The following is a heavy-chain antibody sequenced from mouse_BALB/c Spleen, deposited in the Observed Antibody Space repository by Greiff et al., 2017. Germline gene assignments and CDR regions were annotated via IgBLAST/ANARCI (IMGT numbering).Heavy chain of an antibody. J-gene: IGHJ3*01. Sequence: QVQLQQSGAELVKPGASVKLSCKASGYTFTSYDINWVRQRPEQGLEWIVWIFPGDGSTKYNEKFKGKATLTTDKSSSTAYMQLSRLTSEDSAVYFCARSDTTVVDAWFAYWGQGTLVTVSA. D-gene: IGHD1-1*01. CDR3: ARSDTTVVDAWFAY. V-gene: IGHV1S56*01. CDR1: GYTFTSYD. CDR2: IFPGDGST.